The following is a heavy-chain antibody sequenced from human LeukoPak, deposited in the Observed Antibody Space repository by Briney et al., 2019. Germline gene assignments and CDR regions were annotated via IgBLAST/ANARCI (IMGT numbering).Heavy chain of an antibody. CDR3: ARDLNDVSNDDVEGYGMYV. D-gene: IGHD4-11*01. J-gene: IGHJ6*01. Sequence: ASVKVSCTASGYTFTGYYMHWVRPPPGQGLEWMGWINPKSGGTNYAQKFQGRVTMTRDKSISTAYMELSRLRSDDTAVYYCARDLNDVSNDDVEGYGMYVCGQGATCTVSS. CDR1: GYTFTGYY. CDR2: INPKSGGT. V-gene: IGHV1-2*02.